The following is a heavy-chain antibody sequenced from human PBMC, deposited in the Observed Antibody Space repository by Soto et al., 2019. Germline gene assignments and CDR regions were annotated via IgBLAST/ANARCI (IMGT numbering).Heavy chain of an antibody. D-gene: IGHD1-1*01. CDR1: GFTFSNFA. V-gene: IGHV3-23*01. Sequence: GGSLRLSCVVSGFTFSNFAMSWVRQAPGRGLEWVSTLTGSSGVTYYADSVKGRFAISRDNSRNTLSLQMNSLTAEDTAVYYCARDGIGGLQYFYDYWGQGTLVTVSS. J-gene: IGHJ4*02. CDR3: ARDGIGGLQYFYDY. CDR2: LTGSSGVT.